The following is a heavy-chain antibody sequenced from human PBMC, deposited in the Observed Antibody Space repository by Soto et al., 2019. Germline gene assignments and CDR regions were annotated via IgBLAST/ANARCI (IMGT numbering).Heavy chain of an antibody. J-gene: IGHJ6*02. V-gene: IGHV1-18*04. CDR3: ARDGQTTMVRGVRGGSYNYYGMDV. CDR2: ISTYNGNT. CDR1: GYTFTSYG. D-gene: IGHD3-10*01. Sequence: QVQLVQSGAEVKKPGASVKVSCKASGYTFTSYGISWVRQAPGQGLEWMGWISTYNGNTNYAQKFQGRVTMTTDTATSTAYMELRSLRSDDTAVYYCARDGQTTMVRGVRGGSYNYYGMDVWGQGTTVTVSS.